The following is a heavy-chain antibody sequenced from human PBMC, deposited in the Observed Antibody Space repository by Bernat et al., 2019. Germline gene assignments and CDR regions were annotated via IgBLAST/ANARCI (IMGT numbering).Heavy chain of an antibody. CDR3: ARDGIAAAGPGFDY. Sequence: QVQLVQSGAEVKKPGASVKGACKAAGYTCTSYGISWVRQAPGQGLEGMGGISAYNGNTNYAQKLQGRVTMTTDTSTSTAYMELRSLRSDDTAVYYCARDGIAAAGPGFDYWGQGTMLTVSS. D-gene: IGHD6-13*01. V-gene: IGHV1-18*01. CDR2: ISAYNGNT. CDR1: GYTCTSYG. J-gene: IGHJ4*02.